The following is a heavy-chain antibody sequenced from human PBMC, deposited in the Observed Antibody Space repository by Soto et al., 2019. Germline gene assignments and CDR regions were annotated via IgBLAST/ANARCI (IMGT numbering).Heavy chain of an antibody. CDR3: ARDKITGLFDY. Sequence: SETLSLTCAVSGGSISISNWWSWFRQPPGKGLEWIGEIYHSGSTNYSPSLKSRVTISVDKSKNQFSLKLSSVTAADTAVYYCARDKITGLFDYWGQGTLVTVSS. J-gene: IGHJ4*02. CDR2: IYHSGST. D-gene: IGHD2-8*02. CDR1: GGSISISNW. V-gene: IGHV4-4*02.